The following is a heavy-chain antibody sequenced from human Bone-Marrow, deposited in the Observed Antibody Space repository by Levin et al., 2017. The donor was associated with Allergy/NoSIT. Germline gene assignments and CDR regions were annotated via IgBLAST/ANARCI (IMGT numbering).Heavy chain of an antibody. CDR1: GFSVRTTGTR. CDR2: FDWDDDK. D-gene: IGHD6-19*01. J-gene: IGHJ5*02. Sequence: QTLSLTCTLSGFSVRTTGTRVSWMRQPPGKALEWLARFDWDDDKFYSTSLKTRLTISKDTSKNQVVLRMTNMDPSDTATYYCARTLYNSGCYWFDPWGQGTLVTVSS. V-gene: IGHV2-70*04. CDR3: ARTLYNSGCYWFDP.